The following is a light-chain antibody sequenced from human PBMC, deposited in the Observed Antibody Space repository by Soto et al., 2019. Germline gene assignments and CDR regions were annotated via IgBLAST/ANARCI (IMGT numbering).Light chain of an antibody. CDR3: LQYGIPLWT. J-gene: IGKJ1*01. V-gene: IGKV3-20*01. CDR2: AAS. CDR1: QSVTANY. Sequence: EIALTQSPGTLSLSPGERATLSCRASQSVTANYLAWYQQKPGQAPRLLIYAASNGATGIPDRFSGSGSGTDFTLTISRLEPEDSAVYYCLQYGIPLWTFGQGTKVEIK.